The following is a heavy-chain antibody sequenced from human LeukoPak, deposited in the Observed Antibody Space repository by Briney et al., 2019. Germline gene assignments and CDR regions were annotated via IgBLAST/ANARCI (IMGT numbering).Heavy chain of an antibody. CDR3: ARNVGWYSHDS. CDR2: IYRSGST. V-gene: IGHV4-59*08. D-gene: IGHD6-19*01. Sequence: SETLSLTPTVSGDSPSSHNGSSIRDPPGKGLECIGYIYRSGSTNYDPSLRSRVTISEDPSKNQFSLQLTSVTAADTAVYYCARNVGWYSHDSWGQGTLVTVSS. J-gene: IGHJ4*02. CDR1: GDSPSSHN.